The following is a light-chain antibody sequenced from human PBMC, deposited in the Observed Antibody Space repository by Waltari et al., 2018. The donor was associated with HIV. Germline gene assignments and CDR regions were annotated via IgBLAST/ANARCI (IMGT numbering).Light chain of an antibody. CDR3: QSYDSSLTGSV. CDR2: GSG. V-gene: IGLV1-40*01. J-gene: IGLJ2*01. Sequence: QSVLTQPPSVSGAPGQRVTISCTGSSSNIGAGYDIHWYQQRPGTAPNLLIYGSGNRPSGVPDRFSGSKSGTSASLAITGLQAEDEADYYCQSYDSSLTGSVFGGGTKLTVL. CDR1: SSNIGAGYD.